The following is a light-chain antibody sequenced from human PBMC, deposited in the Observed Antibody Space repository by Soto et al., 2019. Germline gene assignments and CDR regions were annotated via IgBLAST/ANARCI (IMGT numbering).Light chain of an antibody. J-gene: IGKJ1*01. Sequence: EIVMTQSPATLSVSPGERATLSCRASQSVSSNLAWYQQKPGQAPRLLIYGASTRATGIPARFSGSGAGTEFPLTISILQSEDFAVYYRQQYNNCLRTFGQGTKVEIK. CDR3: QQYNNCLRT. CDR1: QSVSSN. CDR2: GAS. V-gene: IGKV3-15*01.